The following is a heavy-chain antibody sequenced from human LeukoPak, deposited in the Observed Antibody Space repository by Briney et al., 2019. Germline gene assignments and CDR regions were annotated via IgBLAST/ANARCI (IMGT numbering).Heavy chain of an antibody. J-gene: IGHJ4*02. D-gene: IGHD5-12*01. CDR2: IYTSGST. Sequence: SETLSLTCTVSGGSISSYYWSWIRQPPGKGLEWIGYIYTSGSTNYNPSLKSRVTISVDTSKNQFSLKLSSVTAADTAVYYCAGNPGVVATDFDYWGQGTLVTVSS. CDR3: AGNPGVVATDFDY. V-gene: IGHV4-4*09. CDR1: GGSISSYY.